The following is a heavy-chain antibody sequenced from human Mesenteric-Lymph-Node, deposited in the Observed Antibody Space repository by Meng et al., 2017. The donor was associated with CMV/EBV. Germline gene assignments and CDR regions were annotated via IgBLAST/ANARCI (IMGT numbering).Heavy chain of an antibody. CDR1: GFTFSDYA. V-gene: IGHV3-30*04. Sequence: GGSLRLSCAASGFTFSDYAVHWVRQAPGKGLEWVTVISYDGNNQYYADSVKGRFTISRDNSKNMLYLQMNSLRAEDTAVYYCAKGPWTDPHAFDIWGQGTMVTVSS. CDR3: AKGPWTDPHAFDI. CDR2: ISYDGNNQ. J-gene: IGHJ3*02. D-gene: IGHD1-1*01.